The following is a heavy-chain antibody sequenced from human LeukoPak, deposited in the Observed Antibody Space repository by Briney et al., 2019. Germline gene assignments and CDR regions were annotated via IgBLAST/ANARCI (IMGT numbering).Heavy chain of an antibody. Sequence: GGSLRLSCAASGFTFSDYYMSWIRQAPGKGLEWVSYISSSGSTIYYADSVKGRFTISRDNAKNSLYLQMNSLRAEDTAVYYCATLSSGSLVPYYFDYWGQGTLVTVSS. CDR1: GFTFSDYY. D-gene: IGHD1-26*01. J-gene: IGHJ4*02. V-gene: IGHV3-11*04. CDR3: ATLSSGSLVPYYFDY. CDR2: ISSSGSTI.